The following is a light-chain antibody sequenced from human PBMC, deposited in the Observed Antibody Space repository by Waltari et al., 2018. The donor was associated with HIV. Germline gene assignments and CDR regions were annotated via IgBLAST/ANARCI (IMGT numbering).Light chain of an antibody. CDR1: NSNIGNNY. V-gene: IGLV1-47*01. Sequence: QSVLTQPPSASATPGQRVTISCSGTNSNIGNNYVSWYQQLPGTAPKVLIYRKNYRPSGVPDRFSGSKSGTSASLAISGLRSEEEADYYCATWDDNLSGWVFGGGTKLTVL. J-gene: IGLJ3*02. CDR3: ATWDDNLSGWV. CDR2: RKN.